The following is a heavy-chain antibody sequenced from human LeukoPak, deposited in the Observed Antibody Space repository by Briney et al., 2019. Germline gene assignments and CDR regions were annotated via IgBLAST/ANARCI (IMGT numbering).Heavy chain of an antibody. CDR2: IWYDGSSK. CDR3: ARGIVVVTAADYYFDY. CDR1: GFTFSSYG. Sequence: PGRSLRLSCAASGFTFSSYGMHWVRQAPGKGLEWVAVIWYDGSSKYYADSVKGRFTISRDNSKNTLYLQMNSLRAEDTAVYYCARGIVVVTAADYYFDYWGQGTLVTVSS. V-gene: IGHV3-33*01. D-gene: IGHD2-21*02. J-gene: IGHJ4*02.